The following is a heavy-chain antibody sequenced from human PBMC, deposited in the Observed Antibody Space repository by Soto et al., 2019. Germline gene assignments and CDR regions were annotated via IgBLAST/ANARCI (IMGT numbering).Heavy chain of an antibody. J-gene: IGHJ3*02. CDR2: INSDGSST. V-gene: IGHV3-74*01. CDR1: GFTFSSYW. Sequence: GGSLRLSCAASGFTFSSYWMHWVRHAPGKGLVWVSRINSDGSSTSYADSVKGRFTISRDNAKNMLYLQMNSLRAEDTAVYYCARTSTGDLSAFDIWGQGTMVTVSS. CDR3: ARTSTGDLSAFDI. D-gene: IGHD7-27*01.